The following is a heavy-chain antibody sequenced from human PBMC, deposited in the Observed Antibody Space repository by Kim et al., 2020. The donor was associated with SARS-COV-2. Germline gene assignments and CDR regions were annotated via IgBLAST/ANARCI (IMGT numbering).Heavy chain of an antibody. CDR3: ARDPTWGRDSSGYLLDPLGYYYYGMDV. D-gene: IGHD3-22*01. V-gene: IGHV7-4-1*02. CDR1: GYTFTSYA. CDR2: INTNTGNP. Sequence: ASVKVSCKASGYTFTSYAMNWVRQAPGQGLEWMGWINTNTGNPTYAQGFTGRFVFSLDTSVSTAYLQISSLKTEDTAVYYCARDPTWGRDSSGYLLDPLGYYYYGMDVWGQGTTVTVSS. J-gene: IGHJ6*02.